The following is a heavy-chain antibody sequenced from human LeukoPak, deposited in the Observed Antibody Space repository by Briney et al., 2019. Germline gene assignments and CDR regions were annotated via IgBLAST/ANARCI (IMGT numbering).Heavy chain of an antibody. CDR3: AKDHRIVGAYDY. CDR2: ISGSGGST. J-gene: IGHJ4*02. Sequence: PGGSLRLSCAAAGFTFSSYAMSWVRQAPGKGLEWVSAISGSGGSTYYADSVKGRFTISRDNSKNTLYLQMNSLRAEDTAVYYCAKDHRIVGAYDYWGQGTLVTVSS. D-gene: IGHD1-26*01. V-gene: IGHV3-23*01. CDR1: GFTFSSYA.